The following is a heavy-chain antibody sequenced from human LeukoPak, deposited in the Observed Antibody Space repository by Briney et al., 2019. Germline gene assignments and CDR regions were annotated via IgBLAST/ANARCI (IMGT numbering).Heavy chain of an antibody. CDR3: AREGSGWYGNFDY. CDR2: INPDSGGT. Sequence: WASVTVSCKASGYTFTGYYMHWVRQAPGQGLEWMGWINPDSGGTNYAQKFQGRVTMTRDTSISTAYMEVSRLRSDDTAVYYCAREGSGWYGNFDYWGQGTLVTVSS. V-gene: IGHV1-2*02. D-gene: IGHD6-19*01. J-gene: IGHJ4*02. CDR1: GYTFTGYY.